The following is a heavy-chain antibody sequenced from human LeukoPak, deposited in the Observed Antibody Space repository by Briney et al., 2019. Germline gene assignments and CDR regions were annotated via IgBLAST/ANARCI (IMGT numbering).Heavy chain of an antibody. CDR2: IYYSGST. Sequence: SQTLSLTCTVSGDXISSGGYYWSWIRQHPGKGLEWIGYIYYSGSTYYNPSLKSRVTISIDASQNQFSLKLTSLTAADTAVYYCARVAVYSSPFAYWGQGTLVTVSS. CDR3: ARVAVYSSPFAY. V-gene: IGHV4-31*03. D-gene: IGHD6-13*01. J-gene: IGHJ4*02. CDR1: GDXISSGGYY.